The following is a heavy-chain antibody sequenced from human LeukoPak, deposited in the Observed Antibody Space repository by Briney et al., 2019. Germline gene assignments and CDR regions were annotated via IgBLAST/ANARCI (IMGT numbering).Heavy chain of an antibody. D-gene: IGHD1-26*01. CDR1: GFTFSSCG. CDR3: AKPTRGSGSFLIEY. V-gene: IGHV3-33*06. Sequence: PGRSLRLSCAASGFTFSSCGMHWVRQAPPKGLEWVAVIWNDGSYKNYADSVNSRFTISRDNSKNTLYLEMNSLGAEDTAVYYCAKPTRGSGSFLIEYWGQGTLVTVSS. CDR2: IWNDGSYK. J-gene: IGHJ4*02.